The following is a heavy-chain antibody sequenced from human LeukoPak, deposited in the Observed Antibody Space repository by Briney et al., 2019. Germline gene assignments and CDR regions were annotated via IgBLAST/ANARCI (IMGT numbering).Heavy chain of an antibody. D-gene: IGHD5-18*01. CDR3: TRGPIHLWLYYGMHV. V-gene: IGHV3-49*04. CDR2: IRSKAYGGTT. Sequence: GGSLRLSCTASGFTFGDHAMSWVRQAPVKGLEWVGFIRSKAYGGTTEYAASVKGRFTISRGDSKSIAYLQMNSLKIEDTAVYYCTRGPIHLWLYYGMHVWGQGTTVIVSS. J-gene: IGHJ6*02. CDR1: GFTFGDHA.